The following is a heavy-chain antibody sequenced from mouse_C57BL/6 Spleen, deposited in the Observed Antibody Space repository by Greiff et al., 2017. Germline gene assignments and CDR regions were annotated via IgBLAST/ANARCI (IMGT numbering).Heavy chain of an antibody. V-gene: IGHV7-3*01. CDR1: GFTFTDYY. CDR3: ARRGGGAFDY. CDR2: IRNKANGYTT. D-gene: IGHD3-1*01. Sequence: VHLVESGGGLVQPGGSLSLSCAASGFTFTDYYMSWVRQPPGKALEWLGFIRNKANGYTTEYSASVKGRFTISRDNSQSILYLQMNARRAEDSATYYCARRGGGAFDYWGQGTTLTVSS. J-gene: IGHJ2*01.